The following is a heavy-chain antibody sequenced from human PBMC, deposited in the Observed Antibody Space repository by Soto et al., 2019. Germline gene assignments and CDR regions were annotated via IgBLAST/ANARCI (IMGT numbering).Heavy chain of an antibody. J-gene: IGHJ3*02. D-gene: IGHD6-13*01. CDR1: GYTFTGYY. V-gene: IGHV1-2*04. Sequence: ASVKVSCKASGYTFTGYYMHWVRQAPGQGLEWMGWINPNSGGTNYAQKFQGWVTMTRDTSISTAYMELSRLRSDDTAVYYCARGADIAAAWADAFEIWGQGTMVTVSS. CDR3: ARGADIAAAWADAFEI. CDR2: INPNSGGT.